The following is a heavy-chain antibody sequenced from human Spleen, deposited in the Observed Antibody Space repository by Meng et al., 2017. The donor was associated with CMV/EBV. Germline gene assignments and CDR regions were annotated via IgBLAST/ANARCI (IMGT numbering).Heavy chain of an antibody. CDR1: GFTFDDYA. D-gene: IGHD6-13*01. Sequence: SLKISCAASGFTFDDYAMHWVRQPPGKGLEWVSGISWNSGSIDYADSVKGRFTISRDNAKNSLYLQMNSLRAEDTALYYCAKDTSSWHDAFDIWGQGTMVTVSS. CDR2: ISWNSGSI. J-gene: IGHJ3*02. V-gene: IGHV3-9*01. CDR3: AKDTSSWHDAFDI.